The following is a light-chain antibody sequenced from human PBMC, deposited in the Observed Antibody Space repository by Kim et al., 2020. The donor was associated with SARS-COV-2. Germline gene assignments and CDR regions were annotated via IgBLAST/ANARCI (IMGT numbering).Light chain of an antibody. J-gene: IGKJ4*01. CDR2: GAS. Sequence: IVMTQSPGTLSVSPGERVTLSCRASQSVSSNLAWYQKKVGQAPRLLVYGASTRATSVPARFTGSGSGIEFTLTISSLQSEDLAIYFCQQYNNWPPEITFGGGTKVDIK. CDR1: QSVSSN. V-gene: IGKV3-15*01. CDR3: QQYNNWPPEIT.